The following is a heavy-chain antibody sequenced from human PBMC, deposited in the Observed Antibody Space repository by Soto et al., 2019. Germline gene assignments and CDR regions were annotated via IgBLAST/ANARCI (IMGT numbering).Heavy chain of an antibody. CDR1: GFTLSSYS. V-gene: IGHV3-30-3*01. CDR2: ISYDGNKK. CDR3: ARSVAVAGLDY. D-gene: IGHD6-19*01. J-gene: IGHJ4*02. Sequence: QVQLVESGGGVVQPGRSLRLSCAASGFTLSSYSMHWVRRAPGKGLEWVGVISYDGNKKYYRDSVKGRFSISRDTSNNTVHLQMNSLRPDDTAVYYCARSVAVAGLDYWGQGSLVTVSS.